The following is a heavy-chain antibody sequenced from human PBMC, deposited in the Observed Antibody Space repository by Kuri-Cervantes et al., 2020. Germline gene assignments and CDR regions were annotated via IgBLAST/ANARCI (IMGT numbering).Heavy chain of an antibody. D-gene: IGHD6-19*01. Sequence: GGSLRLSCAASGFAFDDYAMHWVRQAPGKGLEWVSGISWNSGDIDYADSVKGRFTISRDNSKNSLYLQMNSLRADDTALYYCAKDTSSGWNRGFDYWGQGALVTVSS. CDR3: AKDTSSGWNRGFDY. V-gene: IGHV3-9*01. J-gene: IGHJ4*02. CDR1: GFAFDDYA. CDR2: ISWNSGDI.